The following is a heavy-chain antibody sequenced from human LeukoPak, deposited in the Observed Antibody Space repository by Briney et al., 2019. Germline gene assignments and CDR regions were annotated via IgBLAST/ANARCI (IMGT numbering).Heavy chain of an antibody. V-gene: IGHV3-30*18. CDR3: AKASRDGYNYRY. J-gene: IGHJ4*02. Sequence: PGRSLRLSCAASGFTFSTYGMHWVRQAPGKGLEWVAVISYDGSNKYYVDSVKGRFTISRDNSNNTLYLQMNSLRAEDTAVYYCAKASRDGYNYRYWGQGTLVTVSS. CDR1: GFTFSTYG. D-gene: IGHD5-24*01. CDR2: ISYDGSNK.